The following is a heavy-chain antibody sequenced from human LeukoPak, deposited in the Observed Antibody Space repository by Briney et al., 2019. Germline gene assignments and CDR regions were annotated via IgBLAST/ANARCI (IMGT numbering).Heavy chain of an antibody. D-gene: IGHD4-17*01. CDR3: ATFVYGDYSHRFDP. J-gene: IGHJ5*02. CDR1: GYTLTELS. Sequence: GASAKVSCKVSGYTLTELSMHWVRQAPGKGREWRGGFDPEDGETIYAQKFQGRVTMTEDTSTDTAYMELSSLRSEDTAVYYCATFVYGDYSHRFDPWGEGTLVTVSS. CDR2: FDPEDGET. V-gene: IGHV1-24*01.